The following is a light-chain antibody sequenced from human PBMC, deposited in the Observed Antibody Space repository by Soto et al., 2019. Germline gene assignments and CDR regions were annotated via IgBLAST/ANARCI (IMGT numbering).Light chain of an antibody. Sequence: GDRVTITCRASQSISSWLAWYQQKPGKAPKLLIYDASSLESGVPSRFSGSGSGTEFALTISSLQPEDSATYYCQQLKSYPLTFGGGTRLEIK. V-gene: IGKV1-5*01. CDR1: QSISSW. CDR3: QQLKSYPLT. J-gene: IGKJ5*01. CDR2: DAS.